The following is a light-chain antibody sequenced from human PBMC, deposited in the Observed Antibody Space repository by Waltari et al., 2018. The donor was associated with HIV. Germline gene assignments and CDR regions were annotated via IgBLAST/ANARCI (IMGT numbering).Light chain of an antibody. CDR3: LQHNSYPFT. J-gene: IGKJ3*01. Sequence: DIQMTQSPSSLSAAGGDRVTIICRASQGIGSDLGWYQQKPGKAPKRLIYAASILQSGVPSRFSGSGSGTEFTLTISSLQPEDFATYYCLQHNSYPFTFGPGTKVDFK. CDR1: QGIGSD. CDR2: AAS. V-gene: IGKV1-17*01.